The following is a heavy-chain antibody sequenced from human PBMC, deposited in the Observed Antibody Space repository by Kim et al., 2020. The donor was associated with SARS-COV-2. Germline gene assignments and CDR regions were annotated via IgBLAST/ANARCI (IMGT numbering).Heavy chain of an antibody. V-gene: IGHV5-51*01. J-gene: IGHJ4*02. CDR3: ARRFSGSPSYFDY. D-gene: IGHD1-26*01. Sequence: YSPSFQGQVTISADKSISTAYLQWSSLKASDTAMYYCARRFSGSPSYFDYWGQGTLVTVSS.